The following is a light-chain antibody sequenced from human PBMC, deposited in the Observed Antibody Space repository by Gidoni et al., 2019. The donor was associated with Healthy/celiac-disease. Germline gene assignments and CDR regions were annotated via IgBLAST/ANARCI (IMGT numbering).Light chain of an antibody. J-gene: IGKJ2*01. V-gene: IGKV1-39*01. CDR3: QQSYSTPYT. CDR1: QIISSY. Sequence: DIQMTQSPSSLYASVVDIVTITCRASQIISSYLNWYQQKPGKAPKLLIYSASSLQSGVPSRFSGSGSGTDFTLTISSLQPEDFATYYCQQSYSTPYTFGQGTKLEIK. CDR2: SAS.